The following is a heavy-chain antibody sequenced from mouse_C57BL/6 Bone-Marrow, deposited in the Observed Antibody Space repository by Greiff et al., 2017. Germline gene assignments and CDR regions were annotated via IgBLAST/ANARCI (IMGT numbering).Heavy chain of an antibody. CDR3: ARRVYGNLYAMDY. V-gene: IGHV5-12*01. CDR2: ISNGGGST. Sequence: EVKLVESGGGLVQPGGSLKLSCAASGFTFSDYYMYWVRQTPEKRLEWVAYISNGGGSTYYPDTVKGRFTISRDNAKNTLYLQMSRLKSEYTAMYYCARRVYGNLYAMDYWGQGTSVTVSS. D-gene: IGHD2-1*01. J-gene: IGHJ4*01. CDR1: GFTFSDYY.